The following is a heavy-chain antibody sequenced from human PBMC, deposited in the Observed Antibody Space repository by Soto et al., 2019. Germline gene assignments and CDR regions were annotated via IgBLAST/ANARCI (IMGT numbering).Heavy chain of an antibody. V-gene: IGHV1-46*02. CDR2: IHPSYGDT. CDR3: ANRIRSDMDV. Sequence: QVPLVQSGAEVKEPGASVKVPCKASGYTFNNHYIHWVRQAPGQGLEWMGRIHPSYGDTTFAQRFRCRVTLTRDTSSTTVYMELTSLSSSDTAVYNFANRIRSDMDVWCRGTTVSVSS. J-gene: IGHJ6*02. CDR1: GYTFNNHY. D-gene: IGHD3-16*01.